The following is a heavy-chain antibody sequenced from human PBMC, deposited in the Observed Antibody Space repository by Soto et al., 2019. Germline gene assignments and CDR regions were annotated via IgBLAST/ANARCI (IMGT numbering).Heavy chain of an antibody. D-gene: IGHD5-12*01. CDR2: TSHTGTT. V-gene: IGHV4-59*01. J-gene: IGHJ3*02. CDR1: GVSISSDY. Sequence: QVQLQESGPGLVKPSETLSLTCTVSGVSISSDYWTWIRQSPGKGLEWIAYTSHTGTTDYNPSFKSRLXXXLXXSKNQFSLKLSSVTAADTAVYYCARGPPWMDAFDIWGQGTKVTVSP. CDR3: ARGPPWMDAFDI.